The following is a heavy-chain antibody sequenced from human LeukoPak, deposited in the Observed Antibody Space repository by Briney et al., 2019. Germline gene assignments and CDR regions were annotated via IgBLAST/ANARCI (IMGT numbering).Heavy chain of an antibody. V-gene: IGHV3-43D*03. D-gene: IGHD6-19*01. CDR1: GFTFDDYA. CDR2: ISWDGGST. J-gene: IGHJ4*02. Sequence: GGSLRLSCAASGFTFDDYAMHWVRQAPGKGLEWVSLISWDGGSTYYADSAKGRFTISGDNSKNSLYLQMNSLRAEDTALYYCAKDMSSGWSEGTDYWGQGTLVTVSS. CDR3: AKDMSSGWSEGTDY.